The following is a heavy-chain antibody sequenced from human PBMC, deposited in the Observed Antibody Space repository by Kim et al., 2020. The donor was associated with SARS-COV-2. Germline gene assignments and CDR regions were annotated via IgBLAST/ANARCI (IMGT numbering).Heavy chain of an antibody. V-gene: IGHV1-18*04. Sequence: ASVKVSCKASGYTFTSYGISWVRQAPGQGLEWMGWISAYNGNTNYAQKLQGRVTMTTDTSTSTAYMELRSLRSDDTAVYYCARGGDIVVVPAVKPPYYYYGMDVWGQGTTVTVSS. CDR2: ISAYNGNT. J-gene: IGHJ6*02. CDR3: ARGGDIVVVPAVKPPYYYYGMDV. D-gene: IGHD2-2*02. CDR1: GYTFTSYG.